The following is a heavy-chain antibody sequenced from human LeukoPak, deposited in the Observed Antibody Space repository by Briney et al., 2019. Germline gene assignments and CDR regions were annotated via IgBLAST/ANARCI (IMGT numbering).Heavy chain of an antibody. CDR3: ARDLVEVARGTNYYYYGMDV. V-gene: IGHV1-46*01. Sequence: ASVKVSCKASGYTFTSYYMHWVRQAPGQGLEWMGIINPSGGSTSYAQKFQGRVTMTRDTSTSTVYMELSSLRSEDTAVYYCARDLVEVARGTNYYYYGMDVWGQGTTVTVSS. CDR2: INPSGGST. CDR1: GYTFTSYY. J-gene: IGHJ6*02. D-gene: IGHD3-10*01.